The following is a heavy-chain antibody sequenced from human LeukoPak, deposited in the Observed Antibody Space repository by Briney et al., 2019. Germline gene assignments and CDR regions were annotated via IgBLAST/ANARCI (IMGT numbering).Heavy chain of an antibody. CDR1: GFTFSSYA. CDR3: AKGGLLWFGELLYPFGA. Sequence: PGGSLRLSCAASGFTFSSYAMSWVRQAPGKGLEWVSAISGSGGSTYYADSVKGRFTISRDNSKNTLYLQMNSLRAEDTAVYYCAKGGLLWFGELLYPFGAWGQGTLVTVSS. CDR2: ISGSGGST. J-gene: IGHJ4*02. V-gene: IGHV3-23*01. D-gene: IGHD3-10*01.